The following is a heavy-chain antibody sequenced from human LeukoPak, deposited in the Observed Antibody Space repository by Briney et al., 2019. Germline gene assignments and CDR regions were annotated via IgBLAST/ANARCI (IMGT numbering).Heavy chain of an antibody. CDR3: AREYSGSLIHFDY. CDR2: INPNSGGT. Sequence: ASVKVSCKASGYTFTGYYMHWVRQAPGQGLEGMGWINPNSGGTNYAQKFQGRVTMTRDSSISTAYMELSRLRSDDTAVYYCAREYSGSLIHFDYWGQGTLVTVSS. D-gene: IGHD1-26*01. J-gene: IGHJ4*02. V-gene: IGHV1-2*02. CDR1: GYTFTGYY.